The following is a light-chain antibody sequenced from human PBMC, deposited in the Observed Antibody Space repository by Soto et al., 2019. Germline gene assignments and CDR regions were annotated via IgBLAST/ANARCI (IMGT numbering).Light chain of an antibody. Sequence: QSALTQPASVSGSPGQPITISCTGTSSDVGSYNFVSWYQQHPGKAPKLMIYEVTTRPSGVSNRFSGSKSGNTASLTISGLQAEDEADYYCSSYTSSSTLYVFGTGTKVTVL. CDR3: SSYTSSSTLYV. CDR1: SSDVGSYNF. V-gene: IGLV2-14*01. CDR2: EVT. J-gene: IGLJ1*01.